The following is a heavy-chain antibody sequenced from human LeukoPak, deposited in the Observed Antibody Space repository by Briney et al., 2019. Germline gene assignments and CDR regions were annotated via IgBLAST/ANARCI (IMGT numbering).Heavy chain of an antibody. V-gene: IGHV6-1*01. CDR2: TYYRSKWYN. Sequence: SQTLSLTSAISGDSVSSNSAAWNWIRQSPSRGLVWLGRTYYRSKWYNDYAVSVKSRITINPDTSKNQFSLQLNSVTPEDTAVYYCARSRPPGLNSGSYYGWERYYFDYWGQGTLVTVSS. CDR1: GDSVSSNSAA. D-gene: IGHD1-26*01. CDR3: ARSRPPGLNSGSYYGWERYYFDY. J-gene: IGHJ4*02.